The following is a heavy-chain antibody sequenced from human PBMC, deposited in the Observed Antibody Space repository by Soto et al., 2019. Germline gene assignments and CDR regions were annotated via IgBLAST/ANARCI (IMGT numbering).Heavy chain of an antibody. J-gene: IGHJ4*02. V-gene: IGHV5-51*01. CDR2: INPGDSET. CDR3: ARRERYGSPLDY. Sequence: PGESLKISCKASGYSFTTYWIAWVRQMPGRGLEWMGVINPGDSETRYSPSFQGQVTISADKSIITAYLQWSGLKASDSAMYYCARRERYGSPLDYWGQGALVTVSS. CDR1: GYSFTTYW. D-gene: IGHD3-10*01.